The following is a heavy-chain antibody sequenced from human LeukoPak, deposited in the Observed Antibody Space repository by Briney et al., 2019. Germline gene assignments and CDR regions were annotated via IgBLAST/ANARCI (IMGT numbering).Heavy chain of an antibody. CDR3: ARDLILSGSYGGYYFDY. D-gene: IGHD1-26*01. Sequence: GASVKVSCKASGYTFTSYGISWVRQAPGQGLEWMGWISAYNGNTNYAQKLQGRVTMTTDTSTSTAYMELRSLRSDDTAVYYCARDLILSGSYGGYYFDYWGQGTLVTVYS. CDR2: ISAYNGNT. V-gene: IGHV1-18*01. CDR1: GYTFTSYG. J-gene: IGHJ4*02.